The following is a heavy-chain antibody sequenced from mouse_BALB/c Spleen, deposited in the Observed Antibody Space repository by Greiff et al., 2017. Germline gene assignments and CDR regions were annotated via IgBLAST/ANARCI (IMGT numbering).Heavy chain of an antibody. CDR2: IYPGDGDT. D-gene: IGHD1-1*01. CDR3: ARGITTVVDAMDY. V-gene: IGHV1-87*01. J-gene: IGHJ4*01. CDR1: GYTFTSYW. Sequence: VQLVESGAELARPGASVKLSCKASGYTFTSYWMQWVKQRPGQGLEWIGAIYPGDGDTRYTQKFKGKATLTADKSSSTAYMQLSSLASEDSAVYYCARGITTVVDAMDYWGQGTSVTVSS.